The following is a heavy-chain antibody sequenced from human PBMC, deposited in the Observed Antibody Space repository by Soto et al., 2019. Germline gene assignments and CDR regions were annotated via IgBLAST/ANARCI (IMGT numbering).Heavy chain of an antibody. CDR3: ATRITVFGLLIPPFDP. CDR2: INHTGGT. V-gene: IGHV4-34*01. CDR1: GGSVNGYY. D-gene: IGHD3-3*01. J-gene: IGHJ5*02. Sequence: SETLSLTCAVYGGSVNGYYCNWIRQPPGKGLEWIGEINHTGGTHYNPSLKSRVTMSVDTSKNQFSLRLSSVTAADTAIYYCATRITVFGLLIPPFDPWGQGAQVTVSS.